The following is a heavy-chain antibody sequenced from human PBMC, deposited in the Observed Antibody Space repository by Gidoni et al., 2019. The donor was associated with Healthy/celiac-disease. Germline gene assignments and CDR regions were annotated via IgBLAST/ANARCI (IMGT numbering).Heavy chain of an antibody. CDR3: AKSWGYYYDSSGDSLFDY. V-gene: IGHV3-23*01. D-gene: IGHD3-22*01. Sequence: EVQLLESGGGLVQPGGSLRLSCAASGFTFSSYAMSWVRQAPGKGLEWVSAISGSGGSTYYADSVKGRFTISRDNSKNTLYLQMNSLRAEDTAVYYCAKSWGYYYDSSGDSLFDYWGQGTLVTVSS. CDR1: GFTFSSYA. J-gene: IGHJ4*02. CDR2: ISGSGGST.